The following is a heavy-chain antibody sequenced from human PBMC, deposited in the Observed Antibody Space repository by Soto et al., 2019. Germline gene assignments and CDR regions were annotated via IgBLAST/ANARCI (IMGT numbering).Heavy chain of an antibody. CDR2: IYPGDSDT. CDR1: GYSFTSYW. V-gene: IGHV5-51*01. CDR3: ARLRGLYQLKALYYYYGMDV. D-gene: IGHD2-2*01. Sequence: PGESLKISCKGSGYSFTSYWIGWVRQMPGKGLEWMGIIYPGDSDTRYSPSFQGQVTISADKSISTAYLQWSSLKASDTAMYYCARLRGLYQLKALYYYYGMDVWGQGTTVTVSS. J-gene: IGHJ6*02.